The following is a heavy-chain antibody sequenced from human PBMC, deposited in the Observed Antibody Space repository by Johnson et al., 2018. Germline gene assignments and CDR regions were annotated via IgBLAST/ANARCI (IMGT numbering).Heavy chain of an antibody. CDR1: GFNFRTDG. J-gene: IGHJ1*01. D-gene: IGHD1-1*01. CDR3: VRCLWQLPAGAEYFYR. CDR2: ISGNGLRA. Sequence: VQLVESGGGLVQPGGSLRLSCVASGFNFRTDGMSWVRQAPGKGLEWVSVISGNGLRAYYADSVKGRFTISRDNSQNTLYLQMNSLTADDPAVYYCVRCLWQLPAGAEYFYRWGQGTLVTVSS. V-gene: IGHV3-23*04.